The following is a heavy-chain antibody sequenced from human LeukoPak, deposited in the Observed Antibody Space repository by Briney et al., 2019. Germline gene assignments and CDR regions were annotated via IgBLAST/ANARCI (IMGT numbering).Heavy chain of an antibody. J-gene: IGHJ3*02. V-gene: IGHV4-31*03. CDR2: IYYSGST. Sequence: SETLSLTCTVSGGSISSGGYYWSWIRQHPGEGLEWIGYIYYSGSTYYNPSLKSRVTISVDTSKNQFSLKLSSVTAADTAVYYCARDKTYYYDSSGYHAFDIWGQGTMVTVSS. D-gene: IGHD3-22*01. CDR3: ARDKTYYYDSSGYHAFDI. CDR1: GGSISSGGYY.